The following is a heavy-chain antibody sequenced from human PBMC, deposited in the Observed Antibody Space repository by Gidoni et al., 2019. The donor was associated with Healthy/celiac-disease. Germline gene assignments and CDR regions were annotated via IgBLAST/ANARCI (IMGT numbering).Heavy chain of an antibody. D-gene: IGHD4-17*01. CDR1: GFTFSSYA. V-gene: IGHV3-23*01. CDR2: ISGSGGST. CDR3: AKEGFLRCFDY. Sequence: EVLLLEAGGGLVQPGGSLRLSCAASGFTFSSYAMSWVREVPGTGLELVSAISGSGGSTYYADSVKGRFTISRDNSKNTLYLQMNSLRAEDTAVYYCAKEGFLRCFDYWGQGTLVTVSS. J-gene: IGHJ4*02.